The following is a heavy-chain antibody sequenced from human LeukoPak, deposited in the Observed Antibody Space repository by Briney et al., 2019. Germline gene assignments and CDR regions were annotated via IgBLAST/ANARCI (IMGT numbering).Heavy chain of an antibody. J-gene: IGHJ3*02. CDR2: IYYSGSV. D-gene: IGHD3-3*01. V-gene: IGHV4-59*12. Sequence: SETLSLTCTVSGDSINSNYWNWIRRPPGKGLEWIGYIYYSGSVNYSPSLKSRVTMSVDTSKNQFSLKLSSVTAADTAVYYCARDLGITIFGVVPTYAFDIWGQGTMVTVSS. CDR1: GDSINSNY. CDR3: ARDLGITIFGVVPTYAFDI.